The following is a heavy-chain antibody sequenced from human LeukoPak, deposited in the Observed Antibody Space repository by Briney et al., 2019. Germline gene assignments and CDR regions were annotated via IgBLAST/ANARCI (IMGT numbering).Heavy chain of an antibody. CDR2: INHSGNT. V-gene: IGHV4-34*01. D-gene: IGHD3-3*01. CDR3: ARGGTILEWSSNWFDP. CDR1: GGSFSGYY. Sequence: TSETLSLTCAVYGGSFSGYYWSWIRQPPGKGLEWIGEINHSGNTNYNPSLKSRVTISVDTSKNQFSLKLSSVTAADTAVYYCARGGTILEWSSNWFDPWGQGTLVTVSS. J-gene: IGHJ5*02.